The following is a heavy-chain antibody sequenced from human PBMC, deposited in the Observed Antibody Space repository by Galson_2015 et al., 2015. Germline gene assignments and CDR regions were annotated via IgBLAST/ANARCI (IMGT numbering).Heavy chain of an antibody. V-gene: IGHV4-4*02. CDR1: GGSISSSNW. D-gene: IGHD5-12*01. CDR3: ASTVRGYSGYDPRYYYYGMDV. CDR2: IYHSGST. J-gene: IGHJ6*02. Sequence: ETLSLTCAVSGGSISSSNWWSWVRQPPGKGLEWIGEIYHSGSTNYNPSLKSRVTISVDKSKNQFSLKLSSVTAADTAVYYCASTVRGYSGYDPRYYYYGMDVWGQGTTVTVSS.